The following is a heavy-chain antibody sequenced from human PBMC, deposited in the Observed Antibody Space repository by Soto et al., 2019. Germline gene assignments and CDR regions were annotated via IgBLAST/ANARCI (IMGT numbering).Heavy chain of an antibody. CDR3: ARGQARLDPVVDPENYYYYGMDV. V-gene: IGHV1-69*01. Sequence: QVQLVQSGAEVKKPGSSVKVSCKASGGTFSSYAISWVRQAPGQGLEWMGGIIPIFGTANYAQKFQGRVTITADESTSTAYMELSSLRSEDTAVYYCARGQARLDPVVDPENYYYYGMDVWGQGTTVTVSS. CDR2: IIPIFGTA. CDR1: GGTFSSYA. J-gene: IGHJ6*02.